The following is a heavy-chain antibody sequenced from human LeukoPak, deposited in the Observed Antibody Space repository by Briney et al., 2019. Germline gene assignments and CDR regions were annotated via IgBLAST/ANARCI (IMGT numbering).Heavy chain of an antibody. CDR2: IRYDGSNK. Sequence: GGSLRLSCAASGFTFSSYGMHWVRQAPGKGLEWVAFIRYDGSNKYYADSVEGRFTISRDNSKNTLYLQMNSLRAEDTAVYYCAKVSQLLWFGEFYYYYYMDVWGKGTTVTISS. CDR3: AKVSQLLWFGEFYYYYYMDV. V-gene: IGHV3-30*02. CDR1: GFTFSSYG. J-gene: IGHJ6*03. D-gene: IGHD3-10*01.